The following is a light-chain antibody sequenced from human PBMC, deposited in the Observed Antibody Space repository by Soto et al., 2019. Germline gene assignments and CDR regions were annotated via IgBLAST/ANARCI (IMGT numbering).Light chain of an antibody. J-gene: IGKJ1*01. CDR2: GAS. Sequence: EIVMTQSPATLSVSPGERATLSCRASQSVSSNLAWYQQKPGQAPRLLIYGASTRATGIPARFSGSGSGTEFTLTISSLQSEDFAVYYCQQYNNWPWRVDQGTKVEIK. V-gene: IGKV3-15*01. CDR1: QSVSSN. CDR3: QQYNNWPWR.